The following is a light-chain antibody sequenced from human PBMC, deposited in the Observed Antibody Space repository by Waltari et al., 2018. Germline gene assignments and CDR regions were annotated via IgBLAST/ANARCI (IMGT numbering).Light chain of an antibody. Sequence: SSELPQPPSVSVSPGQTATITCPGAILGSKYASWYQHKPGQSPLLVIYQDIYRPSGIPERFSGSKSGNTATLAISGTQAMDDADYYCQALGSNRWVFGGGTKLTVL. V-gene: IGLV3-1*01. J-gene: IGLJ3*02. CDR2: QDI. CDR3: QALGSNRWV. CDR1: ILGSKY.